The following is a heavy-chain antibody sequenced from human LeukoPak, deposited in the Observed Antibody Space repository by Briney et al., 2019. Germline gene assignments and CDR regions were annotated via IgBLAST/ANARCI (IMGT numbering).Heavy chain of an antibody. V-gene: IGHV3-9*01. D-gene: IGHD6-13*01. J-gene: IGHJ6*03. CDR2: INWNGGNI. CDR1: GFTFDDYA. Sequence: GGSLRLSCAASGFTFDDYAMHWVRQAPGKGLEWVSGINWNGGNIGYADSVKGRFTISRDNAENSLYLQMNSLRAEDTAVYYCARSAAAGSRYYYYYMDVWGKGTTVTVSS. CDR3: ARSAAAGSRYYYYYMDV.